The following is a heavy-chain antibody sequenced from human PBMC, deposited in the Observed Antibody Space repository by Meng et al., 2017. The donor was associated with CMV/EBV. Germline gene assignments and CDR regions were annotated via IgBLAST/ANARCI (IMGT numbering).Heavy chain of an antibody. Sequence: SETLSLTCTVSGGSISSSSYYWGWIRQPPGKGLEWIGSIYYSGSTYHNPSLKSRVTISVDTSKNQFSLKLSSVTAADTAVYYCARGGYDILTGSPNWFDPWGQGTLVTVSS. CDR3: ARGGYDILTGSPNWFDP. CDR2: IYYSGST. J-gene: IGHJ5*02. D-gene: IGHD3-9*01. CDR1: GGSISSSSYY. V-gene: IGHV4-39*07.